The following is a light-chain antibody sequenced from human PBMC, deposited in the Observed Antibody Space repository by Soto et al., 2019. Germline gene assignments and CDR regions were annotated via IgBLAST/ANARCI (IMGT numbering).Light chain of an antibody. Sequence: QSALTQPASVSGSPGQSITISCTGTSSDVGGYSYVSWYQQHPGRAPKLMIYEVSNRPSGVSNRFSGSKSGNTASLTISGLQAEDEADYYCSSYTTRNTVLFCGGTKLTVL. J-gene: IGLJ2*01. CDR2: EVS. V-gene: IGLV2-14*01. CDR1: SSDVGGYSY. CDR3: SSYTTRNTVL.